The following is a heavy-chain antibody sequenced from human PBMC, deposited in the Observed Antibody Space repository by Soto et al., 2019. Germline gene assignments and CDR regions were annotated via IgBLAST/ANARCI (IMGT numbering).Heavy chain of an antibody. CDR2: ISAYNGNT. V-gene: IGHV1-18*01. Sequence: QVKLVQSVAEVKKPGASVKVSCKASGYTFTSYGISWVRKAPGQGLEWSGWISAYNGNTNYAKKLQGRLNMTTYTATSTAYMELRSLRAEDTAVYYCARGWGYRDVSDFDYWGPGTLLTVSS. J-gene: IGHJ4*02. D-gene: IGHD5-18*01. CDR3: ARGWGYRDVSDFDY. CDR1: GYTFTSYG.